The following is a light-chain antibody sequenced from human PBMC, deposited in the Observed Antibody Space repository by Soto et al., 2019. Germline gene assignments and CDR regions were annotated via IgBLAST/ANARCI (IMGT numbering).Light chain of an antibody. Sequence: DIQMTQSPPSLSASVGDRVIITCQASQDISKFLNWYQHKPGKAPKLLIYDTSTLEKGVPSRFRGSRSGTDFTFTISSLQPEDIATYYCQQYDNSVSLTFGGGTKVEIK. J-gene: IGKJ4*01. CDR2: DTS. V-gene: IGKV1-33*01. CDR1: QDISKF. CDR3: QQYDNSVSLT.